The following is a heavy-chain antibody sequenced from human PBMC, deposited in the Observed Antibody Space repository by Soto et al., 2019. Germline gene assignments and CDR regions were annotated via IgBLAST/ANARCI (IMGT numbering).Heavy chain of an antibody. CDR2: INSGDST. V-gene: IGHV3-53*01. D-gene: IGHD2-15*01. CDR1: GFTVSTNY. Sequence: GGSLRLSCAASGFTVSTNYMSWVRQAPGKGLEWVSLINSGDSTYYTDSVKGRFTISRDNAKNTVYLQMNSLRAEDTAMYYCAREDCSGGSCYYTGGFYYGMDVWGQGTTVTVSS. J-gene: IGHJ6*02. CDR3: AREDCSGGSCYYTGGFYYGMDV.